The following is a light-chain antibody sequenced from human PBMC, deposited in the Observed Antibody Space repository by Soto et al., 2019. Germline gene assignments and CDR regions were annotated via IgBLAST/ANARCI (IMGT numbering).Light chain of an antibody. CDR2: DAS. CDR1: ESISIW. J-gene: IGKJ1*01. CDR3: QQYNSYSRT. V-gene: IGKV1-5*01. Sequence: DSEMTQSTYTLSACLGDTVTIGCIASESISIWLAWYQQKPGKAPKLLIYDASSLESGVPSRFSGSGSGTDFTLTISSLQPEDFATYYCQQYNSYSRTFGQGTKVDIK.